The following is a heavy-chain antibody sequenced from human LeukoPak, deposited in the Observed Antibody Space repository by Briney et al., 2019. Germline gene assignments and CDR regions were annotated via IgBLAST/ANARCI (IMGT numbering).Heavy chain of an antibody. Sequence: PGRSLRLSCAASGFTFDDSAMHWVRQAPGKGLEWVSGISGNSGSIDYADSVKGRFTISRDNAKNSLYLQMNSLRAEDTAVYYCARPRDYGSGDLEYWGQGTLVTVSS. D-gene: IGHD3-10*01. CDR1: GFTFDDSA. CDR3: ARPRDYGSGDLEY. J-gene: IGHJ4*02. CDR2: ISGNSGSI. V-gene: IGHV3-9*01.